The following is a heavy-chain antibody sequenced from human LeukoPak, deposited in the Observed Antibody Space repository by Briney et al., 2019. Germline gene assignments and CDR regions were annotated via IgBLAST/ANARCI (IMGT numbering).Heavy chain of an antibody. V-gene: IGHV3-30*02. CDR2: VHNDGDTK. Sequence: GGSLRLSCATSGFTFSSYYMHWVRQAPGKCLEWVAVVHNDGDTKYFGDSVKGRFIISRDNSKNTLYLQMNSLRAEDTAVYYCATGTGYYYDRWGQGTLVTVAS. CDR3: ATGTGYYYDR. J-gene: IGHJ4*02. D-gene: IGHD3-9*01. CDR1: GFTFSSYY.